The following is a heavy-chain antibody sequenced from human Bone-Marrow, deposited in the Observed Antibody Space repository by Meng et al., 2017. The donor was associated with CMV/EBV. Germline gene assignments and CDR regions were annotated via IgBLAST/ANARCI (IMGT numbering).Heavy chain of an antibody. V-gene: IGHV3-15*01. CDR3: TTYKADDILTAYTPGY. Sequence: TVSEAWMSWIRQVPGKGLEWVGRIKRRGTGETADYAATVKGRFSISRDDSKNTLDLGMNSLKIEDTGVYYCTTYKADDILTAYTPGYWGQGTLVTVSS. J-gene: IGHJ4*02. CDR2: IKRRGTGETA. CDR1: TVSEAW. D-gene: IGHD3-9*01.